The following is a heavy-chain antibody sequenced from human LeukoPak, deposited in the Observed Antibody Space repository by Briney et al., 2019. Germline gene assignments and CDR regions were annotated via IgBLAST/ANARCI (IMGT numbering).Heavy chain of an antibody. Sequence: GGSLRLSCAASGFTFSDYYMSWIRQAPGKGLEWVSYICSSSSYKNYADSVKGRFTISSDNSKNSLYLQMNTLRAQDTAVYYCARVRRARAGIAAAGTITFDYWGEGTQVSVPS. CDR3: ARVRRARAGIAAAGTITFDY. CDR1: GFTFSDYY. CDR2: ICSSSSYK. D-gene: IGHD6-13*01. V-gene: IGHV3-11*05. J-gene: IGHJ4*02.